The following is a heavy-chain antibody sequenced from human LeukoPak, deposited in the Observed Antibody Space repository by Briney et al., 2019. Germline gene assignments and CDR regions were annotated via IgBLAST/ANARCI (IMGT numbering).Heavy chain of an antibody. Sequence: SLKVSCKASGGTFISYAISWVRQAPGQGLEWMGGIIPIFGTANYAQKFQGRVTITADESTSTAYMELSSLRSEDTAVYYCARVDCSSTSCYDYYYYYYMDVWGKGTTVTVSS. V-gene: IGHV1-69*13. CDR2: IIPIFGTA. CDR3: ARVDCSSTSCYDYYYYYYMDV. D-gene: IGHD2-2*01. CDR1: GGTFISYA. J-gene: IGHJ6*03.